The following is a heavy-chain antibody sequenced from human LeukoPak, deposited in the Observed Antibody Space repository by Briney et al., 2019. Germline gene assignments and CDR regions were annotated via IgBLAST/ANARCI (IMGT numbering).Heavy chain of an antibody. J-gene: IGHJ4*02. D-gene: IGHD3-10*01. CDR2: IFYSGTT. CDR1: GCFINYYY. Sequence: SALPFPPCTFFGCFINYYYQTLSRQPPGDGPGYIWVIFYSGTTPYHPSLKSRVTISVDNAKNQFSLRLTSVTAADTAVYYCARREGRGSPRGSLDFWGQGALVTVSS. V-gene: IGHV4-59*01. CDR3: ARREGRGSPRGSLDF.